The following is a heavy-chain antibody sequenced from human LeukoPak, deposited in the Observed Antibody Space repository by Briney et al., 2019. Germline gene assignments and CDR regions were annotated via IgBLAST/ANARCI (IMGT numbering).Heavy chain of an antibody. V-gene: IGHV4-4*07. D-gene: IGHD1-26*01. J-gene: IGHJ4*02. CDR3: ARDQYSGSLDY. CDR1: GGSISSYY. Sequence: SETLSLTCAVSGGSISSYYWSWIRQPAGKGLEWIGRFYSTGSTNYNPSLKSRVTMSVDTSKNQFSLKLSSVTAADTAVYYCARDQYSGSLDYWGQGTLVTVSS. CDR2: FYSTGST.